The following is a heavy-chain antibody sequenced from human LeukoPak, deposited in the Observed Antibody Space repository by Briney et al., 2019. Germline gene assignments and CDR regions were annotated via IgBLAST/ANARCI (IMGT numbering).Heavy chain of an antibody. CDR1: GYTFTGYH. CDR2: INPNSGGT. J-gene: IGHJ4*02. CDR3: ARASVWFGESIHFDY. V-gene: IGHV1-2*06. D-gene: IGHD3-10*01. Sequence: ASVKVSCKASGYTFTGYHMHWVRQAPGQGLEWMGRINPNSGGTNYAQKFQGRVTMTRDTSISTAYMELGRLRSDDTAVYYCARASVWFGESIHFDYWGQGTLVTVSS.